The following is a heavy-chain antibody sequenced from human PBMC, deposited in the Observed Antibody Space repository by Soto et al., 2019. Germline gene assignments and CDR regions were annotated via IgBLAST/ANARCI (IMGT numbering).Heavy chain of an antibody. J-gene: IGHJ4*02. Sequence: SGPTLVNPTQTLTLTCTFSGFSLSTSGVGVGWIRQPPGKALEWLAPIYWDDDKRYSPSLKSRLTITKDTSKNQVVLTMTNMDPVDTATYYCAHTTSPYYDILTGYYSEYYFDYWGQGTLVTVSS. D-gene: IGHD3-9*01. CDR2: IYWDDDK. CDR3: AHTTSPYYDILTGYYSEYYFDY. CDR1: GFSLSTSGVG. V-gene: IGHV2-5*02.